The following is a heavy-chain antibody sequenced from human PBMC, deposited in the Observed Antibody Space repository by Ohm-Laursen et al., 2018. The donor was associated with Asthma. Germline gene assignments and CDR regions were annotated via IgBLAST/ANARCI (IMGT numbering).Heavy chain of an antibody. D-gene: IGHD3-10*01. CDR1: GFTFSSYG. J-gene: IGHJ4*02. CDR3: ARDRYGSGSHMIDY. V-gene: IGHV3-33*08. CDR2: IWYDGSNK. Sequence: SLRLSCTASGFTFSSYGMHWVRQAPGKGLEWVAVIWYDGSNKYYADSAKGRFTISRDNSKNTLYLQMNSLRAEDTAVYYCARDRYGSGSHMIDYWGQGTLITVSS.